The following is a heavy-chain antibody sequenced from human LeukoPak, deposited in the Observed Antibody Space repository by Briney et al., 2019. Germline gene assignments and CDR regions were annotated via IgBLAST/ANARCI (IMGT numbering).Heavy chain of an antibody. D-gene: IGHD3-9*01. Sequence: PSETLSLTCTVSGGSISVYYWSWIRQPAGKGLEWIGRIYTSGSTNYNPSLKSRVTMSLDTSKNQFSLRLSSVTAADTAVYYCARTVLTGYFAIDYWGQGTLVTVSS. CDR3: ARTVLTGYFAIDY. V-gene: IGHV4-4*07. CDR2: IYTSGST. CDR1: GGSISVYY. J-gene: IGHJ4*02.